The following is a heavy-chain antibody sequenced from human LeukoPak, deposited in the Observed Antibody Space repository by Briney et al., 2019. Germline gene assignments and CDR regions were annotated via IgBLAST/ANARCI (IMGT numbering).Heavy chain of an antibody. CDR1: GFTFCSYA. J-gene: IGHJ4*02. CDR3: AKDLSGSYIRGFDY. V-gene: IGHV3-23*01. Sequence: GGSLRLSXAASGFTFCSYAMNWVRQAPGKGLEWVSGISGSGGSTYYADSVKGRFTISRDNSKNTVYLQMNSLRAEDTAVYYCAKDLSGSYIRGFDYWGQGTLVTVSS. CDR2: ISGSGGST. D-gene: IGHD1-26*01.